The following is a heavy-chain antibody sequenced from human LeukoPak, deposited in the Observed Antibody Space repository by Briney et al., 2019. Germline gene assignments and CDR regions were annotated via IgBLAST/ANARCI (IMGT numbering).Heavy chain of an antibody. D-gene: IGHD3-10*01. J-gene: IGHJ6*02. CDR2: ISTSGSHI. CDR1: GFPFSNFE. CDR3: AGYTMGWNYYGLDV. V-gene: IGHV3-48*03. Sequence: GGSLRLSCAASGFPFSNFEMHWVRQAPGRGLEWISYISTSGSHIYHADSVEGRFTISRDNAADSLLLQMNSLRAEDTAIYYCAGYTMGWNYYGLDVWGQGTTVTVSS.